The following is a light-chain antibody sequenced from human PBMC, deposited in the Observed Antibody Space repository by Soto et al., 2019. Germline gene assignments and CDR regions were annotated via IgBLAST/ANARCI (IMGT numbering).Light chain of an antibody. V-gene: IGKV1-12*01. CDR1: QGINSW. Sequence: DIQMTQSPSSVSASVGDRVTITCRASQGINSWLAWYQQKSGKAPKLLIYSASSLVSGVPSRFSGSGSGTDFTLTISSLQPEDFANYYCQQANTFALTFGGGTKVEIK. CDR2: SAS. CDR3: QQANTFALT. J-gene: IGKJ4*01.